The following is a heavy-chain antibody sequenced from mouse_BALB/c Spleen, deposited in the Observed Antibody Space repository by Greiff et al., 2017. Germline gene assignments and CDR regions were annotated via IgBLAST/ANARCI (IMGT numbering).Heavy chain of an antibody. Sequence: VQLQQSGAELVKPGASVKLSCTASGFNIKDTYMHWVKQRPEQGLEWIGRIDPANGNTKYDPKFQGKATITADTSSNTAYLQLSSLTSEDTAVYYCATSLLRLYYCDYWGQGTTLTVSS. V-gene: IGHV14-3*02. J-gene: IGHJ2*01. CDR1: GFNIKDTY. D-gene: IGHD1-2*01. CDR3: ATSLLRLYYCDY. CDR2: IDPANGNT.